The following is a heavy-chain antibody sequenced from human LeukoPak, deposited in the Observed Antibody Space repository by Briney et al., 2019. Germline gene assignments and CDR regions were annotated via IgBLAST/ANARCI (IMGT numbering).Heavy chain of an antibody. CDR2: ISSSSSYI. V-gene: IGHV3-21*01. CDR1: GFTFSSYS. D-gene: IGHD3-10*01. CDR3: ARNPALVRGARLTPFDH. Sequence: GGSLRLSCAASGFTFSSYSMNWVRQAPGKGLEWVSSISSSSSYIYYADSVKGRFTISRDNAKNSLYLQMNSLRAEDTAVYYCARNPALVRGARLTPFDHWGQGTLVTVSS. J-gene: IGHJ4*02.